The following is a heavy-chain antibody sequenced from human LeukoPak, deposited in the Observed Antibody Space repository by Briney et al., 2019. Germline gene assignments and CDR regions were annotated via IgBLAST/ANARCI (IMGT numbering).Heavy chain of an antibody. CDR2: IYYSGST. D-gene: IGHD1-26*01. CDR3: ARHRAYSYPSLFDI. J-gene: IGHJ3*02. CDR1: GGSSSNYY. V-gene: IGHV4-59*08. Sequence: PSETLSLTCSVSGGSSSNYYWSSIRQPPGRGLEWIGYIYYSGSTNSNASLKSRVTIFVDPSKNQFSLRLSSVTAADTAVYYCARHRAYSYPSLFDIWGQGTMVTVSS.